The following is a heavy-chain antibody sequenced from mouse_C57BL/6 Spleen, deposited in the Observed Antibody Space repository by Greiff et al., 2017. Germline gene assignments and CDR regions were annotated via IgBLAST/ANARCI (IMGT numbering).Heavy chain of an antibody. CDR2: IDPSDRYT. J-gene: IGHJ1*03. CDR3: ARRMGYDGYWYFDV. CDR1: GYTFTSYW. V-gene: IGHV1-50*01. Sequence: QVQLQQPGAELVKPGASVKLSCKASGYTFTSYWMQWVKQRPGPGLEWIGEIDPSDRYTNYNQKFKGKATLTVDTSSSTAYMQLSSLTSEDSAVYYCARRMGYDGYWYFDVWGTGTTVTVSS. D-gene: IGHD2-3*01.